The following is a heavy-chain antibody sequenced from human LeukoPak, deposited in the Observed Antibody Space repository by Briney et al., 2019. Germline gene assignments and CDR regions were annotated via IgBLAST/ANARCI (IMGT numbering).Heavy chain of an antibody. CDR1: GGSISSGSYY. D-gene: IGHD6-13*01. Sequence: PSETLSLTCTVSGGSISSGSYYWSWIRQPAGKGLEWIGRIYTSGSTNYNPSLKSRVTISVDTSKNQFSLKLSSVTAADTAVYYCARGVAAGTGGDYWGQGTLVTVSS. CDR2: IYTSGST. CDR3: ARGVAAGTGGDY. J-gene: IGHJ4*02. V-gene: IGHV4-61*02.